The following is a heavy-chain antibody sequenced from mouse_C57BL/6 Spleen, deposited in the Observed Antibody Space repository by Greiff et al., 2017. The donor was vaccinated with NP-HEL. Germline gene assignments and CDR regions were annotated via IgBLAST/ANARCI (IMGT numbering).Heavy chain of an antibody. Sequence: EVQLQQSGAELVRPGASVKLSCTASGFNIKDDYMHWVKQRPEQGLEWIGWIDPENGDTAYASKFQGKATITADTSSNTAYLQLSSLTTEDTAVYYGTTPQLGPWFAYWGQGTLVTVSA. J-gene: IGHJ3*01. D-gene: IGHD3-1*01. CDR2: IDPENGDT. CDR3: TTPQLGPWFAY. CDR1: GFNIKDDY. V-gene: IGHV14-4*01.